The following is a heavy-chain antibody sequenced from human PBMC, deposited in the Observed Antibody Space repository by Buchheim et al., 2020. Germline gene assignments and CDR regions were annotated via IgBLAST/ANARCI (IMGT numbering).Heavy chain of an antibody. D-gene: IGHD2-2*01. Sequence: QVQLVESGGGLVKPGGSLRLSCAASGFTFSDYYMSWIRQAPGKGLEWVSYISSSSSYTNYADSVKGRFTISRDNAKNSLYLQMNSLRAEDTAVYYCASQYCSSTSCRPPFFDCWGQGTL. CDR2: ISSSSSYT. CDR1: GFTFSDYY. CDR3: ASQYCSSTSCRPPFFDC. J-gene: IGHJ4*02. V-gene: IGHV3-11*05.